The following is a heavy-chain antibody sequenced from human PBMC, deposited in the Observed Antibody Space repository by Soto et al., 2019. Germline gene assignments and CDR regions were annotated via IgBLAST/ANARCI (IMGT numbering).Heavy chain of an antibody. CDR3: ARDPMARRLDYYYGMDV. J-gene: IGHJ6*02. Sequence: SETLSLTCTVSGGSISSYYWSWIRQPPGKGLEWIGYIYYSGSTNYNPSLKSRVTISVDTSKNQFSLKLSSVTAADTAVYYCARDPMARRLDYYYGMDVWGQGTTVTVSS. CDR2: IYYSGST. CDR1: GGSISSYY. V-gene: IGHV4-59*01. D-gene: IGHD3-10*01.